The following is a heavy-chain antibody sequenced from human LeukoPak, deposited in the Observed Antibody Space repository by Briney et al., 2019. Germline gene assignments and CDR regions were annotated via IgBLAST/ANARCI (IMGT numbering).Heavy chain of an antibody. D-gene: IGHD5-12*01. CDR3: ARGGYRGYDPFDF. CDR2: IDKSGNPI. Sequence: GGSLRLSCAASGITLSITSMNWVRQAPGKGLEWISYIDKSGNPIYYADSVKGRFTISRDTAKNSLYLQMNSLRAEDTAVYYCARGGYRGYDPFDFWGQGTLVTVSS. J-gene: IGHJ4*02. V-gene: IGHV3-48*04. CDR1: GITLSITS.